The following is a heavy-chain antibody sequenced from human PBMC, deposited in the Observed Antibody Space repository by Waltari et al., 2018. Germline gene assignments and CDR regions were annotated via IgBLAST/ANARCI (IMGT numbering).Heavy chain of an antibody. D-gene: IGHD6-19*01. CDR2: IYHSGRT. J-gene: IGHJ3*02. CDR1: GYSISSGYY. Sequence: QVQLQESGPGLVKPSETLSLTCAVSGYSISSGYYWGWIRQPPGKGLEWIGSIYHSGRTSTNPSLKRRVTISVDTSKNQFALKLSSVTAADTAVYYCARPVYSRGWVGGDAFDIWGQGTMVPVSS. V-gene: IGHV4-38-2*01. CDR3: ARPVYSRGWVGGDAFDI.